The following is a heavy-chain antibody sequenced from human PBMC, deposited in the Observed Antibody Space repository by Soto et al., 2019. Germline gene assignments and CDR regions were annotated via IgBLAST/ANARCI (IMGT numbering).Heavy chain of an antibody. Sequence: PSETLSLTCTVSGGSISSSSYYWGWIRQPPGKGLEWIGSIYYSGSTYYNPSLKSRVTISVDTSKNQFSLKLSSVTAADTAVYYCASATGYSSGWFDREPNYGMDVWGQGTTVTSP. J-gene: IGHJ6*02. CDR2: IYYSGST. CDR3: ASATGYSSGWFDREPNYGMDV. CDR1: GGSISSSSYY. D-gene: IGHD6-19*01. V-gene: IGHV4-39*01.